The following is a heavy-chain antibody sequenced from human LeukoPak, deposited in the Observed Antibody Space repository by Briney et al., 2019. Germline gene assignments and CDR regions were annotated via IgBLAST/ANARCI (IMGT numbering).Heavy chain of an antibody. J-gene: IGHJ4*02. V-gene: IGHV1-69*13. CDR1: GGPFNNYA. D-gene: IGHD1-7*01. CDR3: ARMSNWKYQGFES. CDR2: IIPMFDSE. Sequence: SVKVSCKASGGPFNNYAISWVRQAPGQGLEWMGGIIPMFDSENYAQKFQGRVTITADESTSTAYMELNSLRSEDTAVYYCARMSNWKYQGFESWGQGTLVTVFS.